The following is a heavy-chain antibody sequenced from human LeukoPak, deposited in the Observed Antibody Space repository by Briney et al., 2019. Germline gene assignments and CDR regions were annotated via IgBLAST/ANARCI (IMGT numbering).Heavy chain of an antibody. CDR2: IYHSAST. CDR3: ARYVVRGLFDY. J-gene: IGHJ4*02. V-gene: IGHV4-39*07. CDR1: GGSISSSSYF. D-gene: IGHD2-15*01. Sequence: SSETLSLTCTVSGGSISSSSYFWGWIRQPPGKGLEWIGSIYHSASTYHNPSLKSRLTILVDTSKNQLSLNLSSVTAADTAMYYCARYVVRGLFDYWGQGALVTVSP.